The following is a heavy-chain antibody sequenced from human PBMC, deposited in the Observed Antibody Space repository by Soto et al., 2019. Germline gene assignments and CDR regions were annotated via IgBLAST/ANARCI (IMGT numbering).Heavy chain of an antibody. J-gene: IGHJ5*02. CDR2: ISAYNGHT. CDR3: ARDGGVQGRFAP. CDR1: GYTFTSHG. Sequence: QVQLVQSGAEVKKPGASVKVSCKASGYTFTSHGISWVRQAPGQGLEWMGWISAYNGHTNYVKKLQGRVTMTTDTSTSTAKMGLRGLRSDETAVYYCARDGGVQGRFAPWGQGTLVTVSS. D-gene: IGHD2-8*02. V-gene: IGHV1-18*01.